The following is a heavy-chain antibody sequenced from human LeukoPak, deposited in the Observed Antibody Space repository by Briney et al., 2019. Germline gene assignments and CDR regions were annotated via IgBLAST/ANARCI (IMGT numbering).Heavy chain of an antibody. J-gene: IGHJ6*02. D-gene: IGHD6-13*01. CDR1: GFTFDDYA. CDR2: ISGDGGST. CDR3: AKDGIAAAGRTDYSYYYGMDV. V-gene: IGHV3-43*02. Sequence: PGGSLRLSCAASGFTFDDYAMHWVRQAPGKGLEWVSLISGDGGSTYYADSVKGRFTISRDNSKNSLYLQMNSLRTEDTALYYCAKDGIAAAGRTDYSYYYGMDVWGQGTTVTVSS.